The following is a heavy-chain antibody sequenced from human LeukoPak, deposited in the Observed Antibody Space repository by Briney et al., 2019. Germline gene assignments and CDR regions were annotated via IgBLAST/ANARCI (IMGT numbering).Heavy chain of an antibody. CDR2: ISSTRSHT. V-gene: IGHV3-21*05. J-gene: IGHJ5*02. Sequence: GGSLRLSCAASGFTFSRYSMNWIRQAAGKGLEWISYISSTRSHTNYADSVKGRFTISRDNAKRSLYLQMNSLRAEDTAVYYCARGSARWFDPWGQGTLVTVSS. CDR1: GFTFSRYS. CDR3: ARGSARWFDP.